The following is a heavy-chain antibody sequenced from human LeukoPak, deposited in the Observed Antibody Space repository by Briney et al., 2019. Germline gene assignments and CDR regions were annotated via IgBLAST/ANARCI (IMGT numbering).Heavy chain of an antibody. V-gene: IGHV1-2*04. J-gene: IGHJ3*02. CDR2: INPNSGGT. CDR3: ARVLPGSSSWSRHLGAFDI. Sequence: ASVKVSCKASGGTFSSYAISWVRQAPGQGLEWMGWINPNSGGTNYAQKFQGWVTMTRDMSISTAYMELSRLRSDDTAVYYCARVLPGSSSWSRHLGAFDIWGQGTMVTVSS. CDR1: GGTFSSYA. D-gene: IGHD6-13*01.